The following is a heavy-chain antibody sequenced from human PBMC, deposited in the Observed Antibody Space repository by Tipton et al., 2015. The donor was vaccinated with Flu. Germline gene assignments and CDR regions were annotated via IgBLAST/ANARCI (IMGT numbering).Heavy chain of an antibody. CDR2: IYSSGST. J-gene: IGHJ4*02. Sequence: PGLVKPSETLSLTCTVSGGSLSSFYWSWIRQPAGKGLEYIGRIYSSGSTNYNPSFKSRVSMSLDASKTQFSLNLNSVTAADTAMYYCARGSGSGTHVMFDYWGQGTLVTVSS. CDR1: GGSLSSFY. D-gene: IGHD3-10*01. V-gene: IGHV4-4*07. CDR3: ARGSGSGTHVMFDY.